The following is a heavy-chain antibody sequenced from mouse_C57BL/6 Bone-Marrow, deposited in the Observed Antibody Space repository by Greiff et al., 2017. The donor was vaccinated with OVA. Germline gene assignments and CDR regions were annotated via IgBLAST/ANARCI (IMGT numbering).Heavy chain of an antibody. Sequence: EVKVEESGGGLVKPGGSLKLSCAASGFTFSSYAMSWVRQTPEKRLEWVATISDGGSYTYYPDNVKGRFTISRDNAKNNLYLQMSHLKSEDTAMYYCARDPLRFDYWGQGTTLTVSS. D-gene: IGHD1-1*01. CDR2: ISDGGSYT. CDR1: GFTFSSYA. V-gene: IGHV5-4*01. CDR3: ARDPLRFDY. J-gene: IGHJ2*01.